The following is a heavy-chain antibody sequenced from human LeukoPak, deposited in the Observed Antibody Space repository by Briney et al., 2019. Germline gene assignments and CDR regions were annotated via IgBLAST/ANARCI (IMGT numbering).Heavy chain of an antibody. J-gene: IGHJ4*02. Sequence: PGGSLRLSCSASGFAFSTFAMHWVRQAPGKGLEWVSSISSSSGYIYYADSVKGRFTISRDNAKNSLYLQMNSLRAEDTAVYYCARGNSVAGTDISYWGQGTLVTVSS. V-gene: IGHV3-21*01. CDR3: ARGNSVAGTDISY. CDR1: GFAFSTFA. D-gene: IGHD6-19*01. CDR2: ISSSSGYI.